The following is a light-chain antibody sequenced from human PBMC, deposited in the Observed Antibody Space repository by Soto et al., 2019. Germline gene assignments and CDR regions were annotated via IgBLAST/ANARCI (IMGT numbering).Light chain of an antibody. V-gene: IGKV3-11*01. J-gene: IGKJ4*01. CDR2: DVS. CDR1: QRVTTF. Sequence: PGGRATLSCRASQRVTTFLAWYQQKPGQAPRLLIYDVSNRATGIPARFSGSGSGTDFTLTISSLEPEDFAVYYCQQRINWPLTFGGGTKVEIK. CDR3: QQRINWPLT.